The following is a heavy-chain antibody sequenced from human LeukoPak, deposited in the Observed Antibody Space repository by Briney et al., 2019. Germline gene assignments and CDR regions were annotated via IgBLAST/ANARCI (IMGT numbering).Heavy chain of an antibody. V-gene: IGHV4-39*07. CDR2: IYYSGST. CDR3: ARVRITMVRGAPLSGWFDP. CDR1: GGSISSSSYY. J-gene: IGHJ5*02. Sequence: PSETLSLTCTVSGGSISSSSYYWGWIRQPPGKGLEWIGSIYYSGSTYYNPSLKSRVTISVDASKNQFSLKLSSVTAADTAVYYCARVRITMVRGAPLSGWFDPWGQGTLVTVSS. D-gene: IGHD3-10*01.